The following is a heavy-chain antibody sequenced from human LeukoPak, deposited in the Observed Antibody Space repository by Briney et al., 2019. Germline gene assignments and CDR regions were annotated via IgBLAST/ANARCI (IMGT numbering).Heavy chain of an antibody. CDR3: GSVAGTDLGIVDY. D-gene: IGHD6-19*01. CDR2: IYPGDSDT. CDR1: GYSFTSYW. V-gene: IGHV5-51*01. J-gene: IGHJ4*02. Sequence: GESLKISSKGSGYSFTSYWIGWVRQMPGKGLEWMGIIYPGDSDTRYSPSFQGQVTISADKSISTAYLQWSSLKASDTAMYYCGSVAGTDLGIVDYWGQGTLVTVSS.